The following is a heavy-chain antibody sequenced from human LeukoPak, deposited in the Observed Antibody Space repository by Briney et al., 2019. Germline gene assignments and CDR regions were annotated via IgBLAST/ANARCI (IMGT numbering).Heavy chain of an antibody. CDR3: ARVSSYGKGGDY. J-gene: IGHJ4*02. CDR2: IYYSGST. Sequence: NPSETLSLTCTVSGGSISSSSYYWGWIRQPPGKGLEWIGSIYYSGSTNYNPSLKSRVTISVDTSKNQFSLKLSSVTAADTAVYYCARVSSYGKGGDYWGQGTLVTVSS. V-gene: IGHV4-39*07. CDR1: GGSISSSSYY. D-gene: IGHD5-18*01.